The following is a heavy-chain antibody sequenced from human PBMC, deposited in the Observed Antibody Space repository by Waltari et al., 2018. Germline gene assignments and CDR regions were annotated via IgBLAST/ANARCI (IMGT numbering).Heavy chain of an antibody. CDR1: GASISSSNY. Sequence: QVQLQESGPGLVKPSQTLSLTCAVSGASISSSNYWPWIRQPAGQGLEWIGLIYTRGRPNYNPSLKSRVTISVDASKNQFSLKLSSVTAADTAVYYCVRELGNWGQGTLVTVSA. CDR2: IYTRGRP. V-gene: IGHV4-61*02. CDR3: VRELGN. J-gene: IGHJ4*02.